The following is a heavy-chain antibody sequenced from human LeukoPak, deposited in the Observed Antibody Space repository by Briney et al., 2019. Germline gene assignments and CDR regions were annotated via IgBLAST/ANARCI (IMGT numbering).Heavy chain of an antibody. CDR2: ISGSGGST. Sequence: PGGSLRLSCAASGFTFSSYGMSWVRQAPGKGLEWVSAISGSGGSTYYADSVKGRFTISRDNSKNTLYLQMNSLRAEDTAVYYCAKVQRNRSIAAASNYWGQGTLVTVSS. J-gene: IGHJ4*02. CDR1: GFTFSSYG. CDR3: AKVQRNRSIAAASNY. D-gene: IGHD6-13*01. V-gene: IGHV3-23*01.